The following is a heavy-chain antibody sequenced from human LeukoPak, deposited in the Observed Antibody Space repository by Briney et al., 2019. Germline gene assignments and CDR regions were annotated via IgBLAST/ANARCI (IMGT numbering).Heavy chain of an antibody. CDR3: AKDPPYDSSGYLPDY. V-gene: IGHV3-23*01. CDR2: INSGGST. Sequence: GGSLRLSCAASGFTFSTYAMTWVRQAPGKGLEWVSTINSGGSTYYADSVKGRFTISRDNSKNTLYLQMNSLRAEDTAVYYCAKDPPYDSSGYLPDYWGQGTLVTVSS. D-gene: IGHD3-22*01. J-gene: IGHJ4*02. CDR1: GFTFSTYA.